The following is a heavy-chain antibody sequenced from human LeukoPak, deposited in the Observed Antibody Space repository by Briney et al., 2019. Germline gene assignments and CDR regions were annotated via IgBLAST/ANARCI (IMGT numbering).Heavy chain of an antibody. D-gene: IGHD5-18*01. CDR3: AKSHGYSYGFDY. V-gene: IGHV3-48*01. CDR2: ISSSSSTI. J-gene: IGHJ4*02. CDR1: GFTFSSYW. Sequence: GGSLRLSCAASGFTFSSYWMSWVRQVPGKGLEWVSYISSSSSTIYYADSVKGRFTISRDNAKNSLYLQLNSLRAEDTAVYYCAKSHGYSYGFDYWGQGTLVTVSS.